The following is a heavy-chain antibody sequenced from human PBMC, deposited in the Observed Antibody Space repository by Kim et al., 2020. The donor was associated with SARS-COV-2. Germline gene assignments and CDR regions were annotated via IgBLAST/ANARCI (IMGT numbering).Heavy chain of an antibody. Sequence: GGSLRLSCEASGFTFSRYWLSWVRQAPGKGLDWVANINQDGSEKYYVDSVKGRFTISRDNAKNSLYLQMNSLRAEDTAVYYCARDSGVVRGATDIGYWGQGTLVTVSS. D-gene: IGHD3-10*01. V-gene: IGHV3-7*03. CDR3: ARDSGVVRGATDIGY. CDR2: INQDGSEK. CDR1: GFTFSRYW. J-gene: IGHJ4*02.